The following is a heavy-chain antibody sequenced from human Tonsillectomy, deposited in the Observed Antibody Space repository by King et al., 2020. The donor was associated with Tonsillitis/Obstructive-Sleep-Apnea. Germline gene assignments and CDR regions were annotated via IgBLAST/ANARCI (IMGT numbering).Heavy chain of an antibody. J-gene: IGHJ3*02. CDR1: GGSFSGYY. CDR2: INHSGST. D-gene: IGHD2-2*01. Sequence: VQLQQWGAGLLKPSETLSLTCAVYGGSFSGYYWSWIRQPPGKGLEWIGEINHSGSTNYNPSLKSRVTISVDTSKNQFSLKLSSVTAAETAVYYCARHGGAQDIVLVPAASDDAFDIWGQGTMVTVSS. CDR3: ARHGGAQDIVLVPAASDDAFDI. V-gene: IGHV4-34*01.